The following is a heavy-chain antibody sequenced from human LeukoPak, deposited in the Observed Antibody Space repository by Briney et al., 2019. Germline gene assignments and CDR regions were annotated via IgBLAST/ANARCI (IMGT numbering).Heavy chain of an antibody. CDR3: ARDHTTTSSSWYTYFYYGMDV. CDR2: ISYDGSNK. V-gene: IGHV3-30*04. D-gene: IGHD6-13*01. J-gene: IGHJ6*02. Sequence: GGSLRLSCAASGFTFNNCAMSWVRQAPGKGLEWVAVISYDGSNKYYADSVKGRFTISRDNSKNTLYLQMNSLRTEDTAVYYCARDHTTTSSSWYTYFYYGMDVWGQGTTVTVSS. CDR1: GFTFNNCA.